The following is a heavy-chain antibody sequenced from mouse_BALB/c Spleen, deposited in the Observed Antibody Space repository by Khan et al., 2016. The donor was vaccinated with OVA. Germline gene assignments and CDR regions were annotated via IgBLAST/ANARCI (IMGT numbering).Heavy chain of an antibody. V-gene: IGHV3-5*02. CDR1: GISITSGNYR. Sequence: EVQLVESGPGLVKPSQTVSLTCTVTGISITSGNYRWSWIRQFPGNKLEWIGNIYYSGTVTSNPSLTSRTTITRDTSKNQFFLEMNSLTAEDTATYDCARDYGSLYWFFDVWGAGTTVTVSS. D-gene: IGHD1-1*01. J-gene: IGHJ1*01. CDR3: ARDYGSLYWFFDV. CDR2: IYYSGTV.